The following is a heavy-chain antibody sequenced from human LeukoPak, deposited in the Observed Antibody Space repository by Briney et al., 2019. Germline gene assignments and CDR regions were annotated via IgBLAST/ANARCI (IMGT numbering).Heavy chain of an antibody. Sequence: PSETLSLTCTVSGGSISSSSYYWGWIRQPPGKGLEWIGSIYYSGSTYYNPSLKSRVTISVDTSKNQFSLKLSSVTAADTAVYYCARRAFSSSDSSGYYLFDYWGQGTLVTVSS. CDR3: ARRAFSSSDSSGYYLFDY. J-gene: IGHJ4*02. CDR2: IYYSGST. CDR1: GGSISSSSYY. D-gene: IGHD3-22*01. V-gene: IGHV4-39*01.